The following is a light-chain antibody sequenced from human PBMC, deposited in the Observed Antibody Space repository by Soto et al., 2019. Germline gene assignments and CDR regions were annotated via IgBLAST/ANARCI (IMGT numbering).Light chain of an antibody. Sequence: EIVLTQSPATLSLSPGERATLSCRACQSVSSYLAWYQQKPGQAPRLLIYDASNRATGIPARFSGSGSGTDFTLTISSLEPEDVAVYYCQQRSNWPTFGQGTKVEIK. CDR1: QSVSSY. J-gene: IGKJ1*01. CDR3: QQRSNWPT. CDR2: DAS. V-gene: IGKV3-11*01.